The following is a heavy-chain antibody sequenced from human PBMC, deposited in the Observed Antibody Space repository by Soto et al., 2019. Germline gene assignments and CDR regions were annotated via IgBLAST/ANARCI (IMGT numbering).Heavy chain of an antibody. J-gene: IGHJ6*02. V-gene: IGHV3-30-3*01. CDR1: GFTFSSYA. CDR3: AREEADSSSLDYYYGMDV. D-gene: IGHD6-13*01. Sequence: QVQLVESGGGVVQPGRSLRLPCAASGFTFSSYAMHWVRQAPGKGLEWVAVISYDGSNKYYADSVKGRFTISRDNSKNTLYLQMNSLRAEDTAVYYCAREEADSSSLDYYYGMDVWGQGTTVTVSS. CDR2: ISYDGSNK.